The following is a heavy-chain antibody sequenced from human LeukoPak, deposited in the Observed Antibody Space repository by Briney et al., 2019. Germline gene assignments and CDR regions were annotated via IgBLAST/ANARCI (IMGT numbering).Heavy chain of an antibody. CDR3: ARGRSGLAAAGTYDY. J-gene: IGHJ4*02. D-gene: IGHD6-13*01. V-gene: IGHV1-8*01. Sequence: ASVKVSCKASGYTFTSSDINWVRQAPGQGLEWMGWINPNSGRTGYAQKFQGRVTMTANTSISTAYMELRSLRFDDTAVYYCARGRSGLAAAGTYDYWGQGTLITVSS. CDR2: INPNSGRT. CDR1: GYTFTSSD.